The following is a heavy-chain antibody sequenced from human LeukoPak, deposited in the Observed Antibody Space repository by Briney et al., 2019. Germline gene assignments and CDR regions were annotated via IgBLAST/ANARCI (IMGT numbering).Heavy chain of an antibody. V-gene: IGHV4-38-2*02. CDR2: IYHSGST. J-gene: IGHJ3*02. Sequence: SETLSLTCTVSGYSISSGYYWGWIRQPPGKGLEWIGSIYHSGSTYYNPSLKSRVTISVDTSKNQFSLQLNSVTPEDTAVYYCARVLPDYGGNSGEPWDAFDIWGQGTMVTVSS. CDR1: GYSISSGYY. CDR3: ARVLPDYGGNSGEPWDAFDI. D-gene: IGHD4-23*01.